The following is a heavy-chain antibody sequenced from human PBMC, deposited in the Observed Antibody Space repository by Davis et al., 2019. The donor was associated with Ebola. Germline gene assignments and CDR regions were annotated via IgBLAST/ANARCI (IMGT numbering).Heavy chain of an antibody. V-gene: IGHV3-23*01. D-gene: IGHD4-17*01. CDR3: AKDLWYYGDYGDFDY. CDR2: ISGSGGST. CDR1: GFTFSSYA. J-gene: IGHJ4*02. Sequence: GESLKISCAASGFTFSSYAISWVRQAPGKGLEWVSAISGSGGSTYYADSVKGRFTISRDNSKNTLYLQMNSLRAEDTAVYYCAKDLWYYGDYGDFDYWGQGTLVTVSS.